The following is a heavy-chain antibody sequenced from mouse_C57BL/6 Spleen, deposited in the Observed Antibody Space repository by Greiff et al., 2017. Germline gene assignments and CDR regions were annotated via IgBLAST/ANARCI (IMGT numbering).Heavy chain of an antibody. Sequence: QVQLQQSGPELVKPGASVKLSCKASGYTFTSYDINWVKQRPGQGLEWIGWIYPRDGSTKYNEKFKGKAKLTVGTSSSTTYMELHSLTSEDSAVYFCARHGSSYEFAYWGQGTLVTVSA. CDR1: GYTFTSYD. V-gene: IGHV1-85*01. CDR2: IYPRDGST. J-gene: IGHJ3*01. CDR3: ARHGSSYEFAY. D-gene: IGHD1-1*01.